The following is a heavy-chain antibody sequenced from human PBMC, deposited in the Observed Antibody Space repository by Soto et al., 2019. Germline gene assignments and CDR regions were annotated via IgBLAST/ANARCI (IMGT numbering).Heavy chain of an antibody. CDR1: GYTLTELS. CDR3: ATFGYCTNGVCYFRSFDY. CDR2: FDPEGGET. Sequence: ASVKVSCKVSGYTLTELSMHWVRQAPGKGLEWMGGFDPEGGETIYGQKFQGRVTMTEDTSTDTAYMELSSLRSEDTAVYYCATFGYCTNGVCYFRSFDYWGQGTLVTVSS. D-gene: IGHD2-8*01. V-gene: IGHV1-24*01. J-gene: IGHJ4*02.